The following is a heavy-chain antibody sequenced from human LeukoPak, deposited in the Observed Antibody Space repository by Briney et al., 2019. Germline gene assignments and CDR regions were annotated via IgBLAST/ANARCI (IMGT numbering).Heavy chain of an antibody. D-gene: IGHD2-2*01. J-gene: IGHJ3*02. V-gene: IGHV4-34*01. CDR1: GFTFSNAW. Sequence: GSLRLSCAASGFTFSNAWMSWIRQPPGKGLECIGEIHHSGSTNYNPSLKSRVTISVDTSKNQFSLKLSSVTAADTAVYYCARQGYCTSTTNCSNAFDIWGQGTMVTVSS. CDR2: IHHSGST. CDR3: ARQGYCTSTTNCSNAFDI.